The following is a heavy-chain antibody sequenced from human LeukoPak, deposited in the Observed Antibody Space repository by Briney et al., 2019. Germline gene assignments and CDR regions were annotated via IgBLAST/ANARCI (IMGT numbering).Heavy chain of an antibody. D-gene: IGHD4-11*01. CDR3: ARGGGLQTPEFDY. Sequence: PGGSLRLSCAASGFTFSSYSMNWVRQAPGKGLEWVSYISSSSSTIYHADSVKGRFTISRDNAKNSLYLQMNSLRAEDTAVYYCARGGGLQTPEFDYWGQGTLVTVSS. CDR1: GFTFSSYS. V-gene: IGHV3-48*01. CDR2: ISSSSSTI. J-gene: IGHJ4*02.